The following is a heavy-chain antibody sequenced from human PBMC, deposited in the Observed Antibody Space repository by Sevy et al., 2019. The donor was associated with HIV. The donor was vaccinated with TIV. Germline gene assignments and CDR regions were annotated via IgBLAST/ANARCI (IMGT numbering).Heavy chain of an antibody. Sequence: GGSLRLSCAASGFTFRDYSMNWVRQAPGQGLEWVSSISSASSYGKYGDSVKGRFTISRDNAKNLLYLDLNSLRVEDTAVYYCTRVDYYDTSASQYWGQGTLVTVSS. CDR1: GFTFRDYS. J-gene: IGHJ4*02. CDR2: ISSASSYG. V-gene: IGHV3-21*06. CDR3: TRVDYYDTSASQY. D-gene: IGHD3-22*01.